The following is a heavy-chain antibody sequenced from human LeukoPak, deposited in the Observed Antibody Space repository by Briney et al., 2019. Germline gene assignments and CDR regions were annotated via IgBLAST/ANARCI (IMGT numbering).Heavy chain of an antibody. D-gene: IGHD3-22*01. CDR1: GFTFSSYA. Sequence: GGSLGLSCAASGFTFSSYAMSWVRQAPGKGLERVSTISGSGVSTYYADSVKGRFTISRDNSKDTLNLQMNSLRAEDTAVYCCAKDPTHYRVWDYYETIGLSYWGQGTLVTVSS. CDR2: ISGSGVST. CDR3: AKDPTHYRVWDYYETIGLSY. V-gene: IGHV3-23*01. J-gene: IGHJ4*02.